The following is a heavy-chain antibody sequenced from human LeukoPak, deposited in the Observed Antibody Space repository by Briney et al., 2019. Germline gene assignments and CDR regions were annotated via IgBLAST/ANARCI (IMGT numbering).Heavy chain of an antibody. CDR2: INHSGST. Sequence: SETLSLTCAVYGGSFSGYYCSWIRQPPGKGLEWIGEINHSGSTNQNPSLKSRVTISVDTSKNQFSLKLSSVTAADTAVYYCARGPRSGGSGSYYYYWGQGTLVTVSS. CDR3: ARGPRSGGSGSYYYY. J-gene: IGHJ4*02. V-gene: IGHV4-34*01. D-gene: IGHD3-10*01. CDR1: GGSFSGYY.